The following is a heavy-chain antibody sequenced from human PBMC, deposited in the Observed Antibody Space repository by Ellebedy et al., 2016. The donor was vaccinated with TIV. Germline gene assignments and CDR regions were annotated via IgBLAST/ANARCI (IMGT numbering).Heavy chain of an antibody. J-gene: IGHJ5*02. V-gene: IGHV4-39*07. Sequence: MPSETLSLTCTVSGGSISNSDYYWNWIRQPPGQGLEWIGSIYYSGSVYYNPSLQSRVTVSVDTSKNQFSLNLSSVTAADTAVYYCARDPALPRGRFDTWGQGTLVTVSS. CDR1: GGSISNSDYY. CDR3: ARDPALPRGRFDT. CDR2: IYYSGSV.